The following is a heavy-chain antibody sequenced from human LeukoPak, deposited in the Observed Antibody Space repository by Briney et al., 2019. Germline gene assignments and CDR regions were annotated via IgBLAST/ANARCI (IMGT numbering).Heavy chain of an antibody. Sequence: GGSLRLSCATSGFTFSSNWMSWVRHAPGRGLEWVANIKPDGSAEYYAASVKGRFTVSRDNAKNSLYLQMNSLRVEDTAVYYCARLRDGSLDHWGQGTLVTVSS. CDR3: ARLRDGSLDH. CDR1: GFTFSSNW. CDR2: IKPDGSAE. J-gene: IGHJ4*02. V-gene: IGHV3-7*01.